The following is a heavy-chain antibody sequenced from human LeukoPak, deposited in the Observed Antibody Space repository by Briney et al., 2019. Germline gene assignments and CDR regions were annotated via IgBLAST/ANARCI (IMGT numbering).Heavy chain of an antibody. CDR1: GGAISSYY. CDR3: ARVGYSSGYYVYYLDY. CDR2: IYYSGST. Sequence: SETLSLTCTVSGGAISSYYWSWIRQPPGKGLEWIGYIYYSGSTNYNPSLKSQVTISVDRSKSQFSLKLSSVTAADTAVYYCARVGYSSGYYVYYLDYWGQGTLVTVSS. V-gene: IGHV4-59*01. D-gene: IGHD6-19*01. J-gene: IGHJ4*02.